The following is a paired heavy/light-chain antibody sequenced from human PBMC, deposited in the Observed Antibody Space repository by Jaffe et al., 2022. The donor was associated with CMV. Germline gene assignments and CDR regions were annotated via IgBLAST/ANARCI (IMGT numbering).Light chain of an antibody. CDR3: QQYDNLFLT. J-gene: IGKJ3*01. Sequence: DIQMTQSPSSLSASVGDRVTITCQASQDISNYLNWYQQKPGKAPKLLIYDASNLETGVPSRFSGSGSGTDFTFTISSLQPEDIATYYCQQYDNLFLTFGPGTKVDIK. CDR2: DAS. V-gene: IGKV1-33*01. CDR1: QDISNY.
Heavy chain of an antibody. V-gene: IGHV5-10-1*03. J-gene: IGHJ6*03. CDR1: GYSFTSYW. CDR2: IDPSDSYT. Sequence: EVQLVQSGAEVKKPGESLRISCKGSGYSFTSYWISWVRQMPGKGLEWMGRIDPSDSYTNYSPSFQGHVTISADKSISTAYLQWSSLKASDTAMYYCARHVWFLEWLRKYYYMDVWGKGTTVTVSS. CDR3: ARHVWFLEWLRKYYYMDV. D-gene: IGHD3-3*01.